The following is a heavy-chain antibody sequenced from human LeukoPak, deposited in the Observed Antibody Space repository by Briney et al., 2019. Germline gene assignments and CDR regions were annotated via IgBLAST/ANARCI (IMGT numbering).Heavy chain of an antibody. CDR1: GFTFSSHS. V-gene: IGHV3-21*01. Sequence: PGGSLRLSCAAPGFTFSSHSMNWVRQAPGKGLGWVSSISSSSSHIYYADSVKGRYTISRNNAENSLYLQLNSLRAEDTAVYYCASDGSPYYDFWSGYSGYGMDVWGQGTTVTVSS. D-gene: IGHD3-3*01. J-gene: IGHJ6*02. CDR3: ASDGSPYYDFWSGYSGYGMDV. CDR2: ISSSSSHI.